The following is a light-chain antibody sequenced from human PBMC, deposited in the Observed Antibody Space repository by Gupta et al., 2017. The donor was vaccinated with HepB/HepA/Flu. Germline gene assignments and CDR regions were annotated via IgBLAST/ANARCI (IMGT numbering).Light chain of an antibody. CDR3: QQGNSCPWT. V-gene: IGKV1-12*01. Sequence: DIQMTESPSSVSASVGDRVTITCRASQGISSQLAWYQPKAANAPNILSYGASSVQSGVPSRFSGSGSGTDFTLTSSSLQPKDFATYDCQQGNSCPWTFGQGTKVEIK. CDR1: QGISSQ. CDR2: GAS. J-gene: IGKJ1*01.